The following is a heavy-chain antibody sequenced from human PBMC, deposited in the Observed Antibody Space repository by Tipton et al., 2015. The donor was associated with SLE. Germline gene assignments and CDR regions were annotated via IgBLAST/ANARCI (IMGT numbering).Heavy chain of an antibody. CDR1: GLTFDDYG. V-gene: IGHV3-21*01. CDR2: ISSSSSYI. Sequence: GSLRLSCAASGLTFDDYGMSWVRQAPGKGLEWVSSISSSSSYIYYADSVKGRFTISRDNAKNSLYLQMNSLRAEDTAVYYCARDKITIFGVSDYWGQGTLVTVSS. J-gene: IGHJ4*02. D-gene: IGHD3-3*01. CDR3: ARDKITIFGVSDY.